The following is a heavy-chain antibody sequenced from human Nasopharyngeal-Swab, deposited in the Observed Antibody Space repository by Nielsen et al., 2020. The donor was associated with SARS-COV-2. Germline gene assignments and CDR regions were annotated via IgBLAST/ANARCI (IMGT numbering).Heavy chain of an antibody. V-gene: IGHV3-23*01. CDR1: GFTFPSYA. CDR3: VKNSPLTFPYVMGV. CDR2: IRPDGDT. J-gene: IGHJ6*02. D-gene: IGHD3-10*02. Sequence: GESLKISCVASGFTFPSYAMSWVRQAPGMRLEWVSGIRPDGDTFYADSVKGRFTISRDNSKNTLYLQMNSLRDEDTAVYYCVKNSPLTFPYVMGVWGHGTTVIVSS.